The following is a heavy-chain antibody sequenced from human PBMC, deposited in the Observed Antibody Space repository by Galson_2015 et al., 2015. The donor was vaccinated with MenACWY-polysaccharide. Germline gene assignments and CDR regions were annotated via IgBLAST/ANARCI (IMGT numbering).Heavy chain of an antibody. CDR1: EGTFSTSA. CDR2: IIPFVNKV. V-gene: IGHV1-69*04. D-gene: IGHD2-15*01. Sequence: SVKVSCKASEGTFSTSAMSWLRQAPGHGLEWMGRIIPFVNKVNYAQKFQDRVKVTAAKSTSTGYMELSSLRSEDTAVYYCARVECSGNRCYFAYWGQGTLVTVSS. CDR3: ARVECSGNRCYFAY. J-gene: IGHJ4*02.